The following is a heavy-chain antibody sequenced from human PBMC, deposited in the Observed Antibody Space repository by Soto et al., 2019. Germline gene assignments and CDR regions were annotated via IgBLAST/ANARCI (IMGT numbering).Heavy chain of an antibody. D-gene: IGHD6-19*01. Sequence: EVQLVESGGGLVQPGRSLRVSCAASGFTFDDYAMHWVRQAPGKGLEWVSGISWNSGSIGYADSVKGRFTISRDNAKNSRYLQMNSLRAEDTALYYCAKDGSSGWYGSYNWFDPWGQGTLVTVSS. J-gene: IGHJ5*02. CDR3: AKDGSSGWYGSYNWFDP. V-gene: IGHV3-9*01. CDR1: GFTFDDYA. CDR2: ISWNSGSI.